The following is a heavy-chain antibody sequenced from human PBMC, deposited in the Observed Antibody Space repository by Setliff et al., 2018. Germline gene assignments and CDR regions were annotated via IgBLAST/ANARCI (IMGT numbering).Heavy chain of an antibody. J-gene: IGHJ4*02. Sequence: ASVKVSCKAFGYTFAKYGTSWVRQAPGQGLEWMGRINPNSGGTNYAQKFQGRVTMTRDTSISTAYMELSRLRSDDTAVYYCARVPYDYVWGSYRTFDYWGQGTLVTVSS. CDR3: ARVPYDYVWGSYRTFDY. D-gene: IGHD3-16*02. CDR1: GYTFAKYG. V-gene: IGHV1-2*06. CDR2: INPNSGGT.